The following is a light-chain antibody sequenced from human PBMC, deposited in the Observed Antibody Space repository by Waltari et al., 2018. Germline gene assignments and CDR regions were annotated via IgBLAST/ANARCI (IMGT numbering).Light chain of an antibody. V-gene: IGKV1-5*03. CDR2: KAS. CDR3: QQYYTYWT. Sequence: DIQMTQSPSTLAASVGDRVTITCRASQTIITWLAWYQRKPGKAPKLLIYKASSLESGVPSRFSGSGAGTEFSLTISSLQPDDSATYYCQQYYTYWTFGQGTKVDIK. CDR1: QTIITW. J-gene: IGKJ1*01.